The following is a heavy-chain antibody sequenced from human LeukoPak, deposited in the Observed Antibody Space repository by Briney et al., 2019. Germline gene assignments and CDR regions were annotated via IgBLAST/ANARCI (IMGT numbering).Heavy chain of an antibody. Sequence: SETLSLTCTVSGGSISSYYWSWIRQPPGKGLEWIGYIYYSGSTNYNPPLKSRVTISVDTSKNQFSLKLSSVTAAATAVYYCARGIAAVNWFDPWGQGTLVTVSS. CDR2: IYYSGST. CDR3: ARGIAAVNWFDP. V-gene: IGHV4-59*01. J-gene: IGHJ5*02. D-gene: IGHD6-13*01. CDR1: GGSISSYY.